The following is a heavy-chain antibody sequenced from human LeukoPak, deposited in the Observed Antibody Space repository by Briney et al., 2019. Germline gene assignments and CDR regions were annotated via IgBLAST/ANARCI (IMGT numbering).Heavy chain of an antibody. Sequence: GESLQISCKGSGYGFTTYWIGWVRQMPGKGLEWMGVIYPGDSDTRYSPSFQGQVTISVDKSISTAYLQWSSLKASDTAMYYCARHFGYCSSTSCYALPIDYWGQGTLSPSPQ. V-gene: IGHV5-51*01. CDR3: ARHFGYCSSTSCYALPIDY. J-gene: IGHJ4*02. CDR1: GYGFTTYW. D-gene: IGHD2-2*03. CDR2: IYPGDSDT.